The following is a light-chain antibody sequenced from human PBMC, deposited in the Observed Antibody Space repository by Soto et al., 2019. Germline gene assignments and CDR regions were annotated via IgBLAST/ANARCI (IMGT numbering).Light chain of an antibody. CDR1: QDISSW. J-gene: IGKJ4*01. V-gene: IGKV1D-12*01. Sequence: DIQMTQSPSSVSASVGDRVTITWRASQDISSWLAWYQQKPGKAPKLLIYAASNLQSGVPSRFSGSGSGTDFTLTISSLQPEDFATYHCQQTNSFPLTFGGGSRVELK. CDR3: QQTNSFPLT. CDR2: AAS.